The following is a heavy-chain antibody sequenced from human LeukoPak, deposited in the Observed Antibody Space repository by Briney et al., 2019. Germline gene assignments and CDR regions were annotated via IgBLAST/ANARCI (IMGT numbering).Heavy chain of an antibody. J-gene: IGHJ4*02. V-gene: IGHV3-23*01. D-gene: IGHD3-3*01. CDR2: ISGSGGST. CDR1: GFTFTNYP. Sequence: GGSLRLSCAASGFTFTNYPMIWVRQAPGRGLTWVSGISGSGGSTYYADSVKGRFTLSRDNSINTVDLQMNSLRAEDTAVYYCVKEYHSRGFGAYFDYWGQGTLVTVSS. CDR3: VKEYHSRGFGAYFDY.